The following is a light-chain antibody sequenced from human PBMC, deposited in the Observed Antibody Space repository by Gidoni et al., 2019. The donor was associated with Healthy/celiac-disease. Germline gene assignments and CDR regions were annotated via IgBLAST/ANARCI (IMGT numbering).Light chain of an antibody. V-gene: IGKV3-11*01. CDR2: DAS. Sequence: PATLSASVGDRVTIACRASQSVSSYLDWYQQKPGQAPRLLIYDASSRPTGIPARFSGSGSGTDFTLIISSLEPEDFAFYYCQQRCSRPLTFGGGTKVEIK. CDR3: QQRCSRPLT. J-gene: IGKJ4*01. CDR1: QSVSSY.